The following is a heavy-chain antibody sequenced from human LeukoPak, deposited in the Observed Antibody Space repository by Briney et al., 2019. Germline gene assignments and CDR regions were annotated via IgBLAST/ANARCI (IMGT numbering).Heavy chain of an antibody. D-gene: IGHD5-24*01. CDR2: IYYSGST. Sequence: IPSETLSLTCTVSGGSISSYYWSWIRQPPGKGLEWIGYIYYSGSTNYNPSLKSRVTISVDTSKNQFSLKLSSVTAADTAVYYCARDSSTPLDGFPPRHSTEMDWFDPWGQGTLVTVSS. CDR3: ARDSSTPLDGFPPRHSTEMDWFDP. CDR1: GGSISSYY. J-gene: IGHJ5*02. V-gene: IGHV4-59*01.